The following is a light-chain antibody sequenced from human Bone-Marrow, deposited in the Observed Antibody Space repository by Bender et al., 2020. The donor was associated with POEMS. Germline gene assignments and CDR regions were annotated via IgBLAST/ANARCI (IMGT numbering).Light chain of an antibody. Sequence: QSALTQPPSASGSPGQSVTISCTGTSSDIGGYNYVSWYQQHPGKAPKLIISEVSERPSGVPDRFSGSKSGNTASLTVSGLQAEDEADYYCSSYAGSNNLRVFGGGTTLTVL. J-gene: IGLJ3*02. V-gene: IGLV2-8*01. CDR3: SSYAGSNNLRV. CDR1: SSDIGGYNY. CDR2: EVS.